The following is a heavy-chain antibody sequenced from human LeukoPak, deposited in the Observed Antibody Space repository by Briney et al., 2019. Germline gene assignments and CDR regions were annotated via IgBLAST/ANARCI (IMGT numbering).Heavy chain of an antibody. D-gene: IGHD2-21*02. Sequence: GGSLRLSCAASGLTFDDYAMHWVRQAPGKGLQWVSLISGDGGDTYYADSVKGRFTISRDNSKNSLYLEMNSLRPEDTALYYCAEDLTGSAEVVTHWGQGTLVIVSS. CDR1: GLTFDDYA. J-gene: IGHJ1*01. V-gene: IGHV3-43*02. CDR2: ISGDGGDT. CDR3: AEDLTGSAEVVTH.